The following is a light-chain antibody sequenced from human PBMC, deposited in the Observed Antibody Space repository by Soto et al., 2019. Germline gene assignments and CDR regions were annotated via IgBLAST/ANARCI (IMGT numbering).Light chain of an antibody. V-gene: IGLV2-14*03. CDR1: SSDIGANNY. CDR2: DVS. CDR3: SSYTTSGTRYV. Sequence: QSVLTQPASVSGSPGQSITISCTGTSSDIGANNYVSWYRHHPGEAPKLMIFDVSYRPSGVSNRFSGSKSGNTASLTISGLQADDESYYYCSSYTTSGTRYVFGTGTKLTVL. J-gene: IGLJ1*01.